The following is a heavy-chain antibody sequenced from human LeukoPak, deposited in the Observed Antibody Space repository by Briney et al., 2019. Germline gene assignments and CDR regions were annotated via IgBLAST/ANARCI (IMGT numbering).Heavy chain of an antibody. CDR3: AGDNRAAQGY. V-gene: IGHV1-69*08. CDR1: GGTFSSYT. CDR2: ITPVFGTV. J-gene: IGHJ4*02. Sequence: SVKVSCKASGGTFSSYTISWVRQAPGQGLEWMGRITPVFGTVDYAQKFQGRVTIIADISTTTAYMELSSLLSGDTAVYYCAGDNRAAQGYWGQGTLVTVSS.